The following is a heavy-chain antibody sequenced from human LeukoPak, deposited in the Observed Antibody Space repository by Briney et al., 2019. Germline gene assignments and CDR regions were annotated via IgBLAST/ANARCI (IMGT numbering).Heavy chain of an antibody. J-gene: IGHJ5*02. CDR3: ARAKGYCSSTSCYAIWFDP. D-gene: IGHD2-2*01. V-gene: IGHV1-2*04. Sequence: ASVKVSCKASGNTFTGYYMHWVRQAPGQGLEWMGWINPNSGGTNYAQKFQGWVTMTRDTSISTAYMELSRLRSDDTAVYYCARAKGYCSSTSCYAIWFDPRGQGTLVTVSS. CDR2: INPNSGGT. CDR1: GNTFTGYY.